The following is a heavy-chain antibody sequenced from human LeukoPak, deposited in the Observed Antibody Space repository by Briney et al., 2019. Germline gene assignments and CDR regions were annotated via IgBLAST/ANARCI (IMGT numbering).Heavy chain of an antibody. CDR2: IHYSGST. Sequence: SETLSLTCSVSGGSISSYYWSWIRQPPGKGLEWIGYIHYSGSTNYNPSLKSRVTISVDTSKNQFSLKLSSVTAADTAVYYCARPPSIAAAGSYWYFDLWGRGTLVTVSS. CDR3: ARPPSIAAAGSYWYFDL. D-gene: IGHD6-13*01. CDR1: GGSISSYY. J-gene: IGHJ2*01. V-gene: IGHV4-59*01.